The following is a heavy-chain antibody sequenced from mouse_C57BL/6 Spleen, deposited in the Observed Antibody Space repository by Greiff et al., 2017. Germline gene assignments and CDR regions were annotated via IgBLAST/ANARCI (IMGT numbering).Heavy chain of an antibody. V-gene: IGHV1-66*01. Sequence: QVQLQQSGPELVKPGASVKISCKASGYSFTSYYIHWVKQRPGQGLEWIGWIYPGSGNTKYNEKFKGKATLTADTSSSTAYMQLSSLTSEDSAVYYCASPLLRYAMDYWGQGTSVTVSS. J-gene: IGHJ4*01. CDR3: ASPLLRYAMDY. CDR2: IYPGSGNT. CDR1: GYSFTSYY. D-gene: IGHD1-1*01.